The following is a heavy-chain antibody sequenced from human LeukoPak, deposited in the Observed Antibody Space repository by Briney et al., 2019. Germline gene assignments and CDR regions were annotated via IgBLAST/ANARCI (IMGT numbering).Heavy chain of an antibody. CDR2: IYYSGST. J-gene: IGHJ4*02. Sequence: SETLSLTCTVSGGSISSSYYYWGWIRQPPGKGLEWIGSIYYSGSTYYNPSLKSRVTISVDTSKNQFSLKLRSVTAADTAVYYCARGPPRSSGYKFWGQGTLVTVSS. CDR3: ARGPPRSSGYKF. D-gene: IGHD3-22*01. CDR1: GGSISSSYYY. V-gene: IGHV4-39*01.